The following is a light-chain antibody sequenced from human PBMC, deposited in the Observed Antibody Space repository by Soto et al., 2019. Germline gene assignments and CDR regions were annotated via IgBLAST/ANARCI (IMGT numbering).Light chain of an antibody. CDR1: QSISSW. V-gene: IGKV1-5*01. J-gene: IGKJ1*01. Sequence: QMXQSPSTLSSSLGDRVTITCRASQSISSWLAWYQQKPGKAPKLLIYDASSLESGVPSRFSGSGSGTEFTLTISSLQPDDFATYYCQQYNSYSRFGPGTKVDNK. CDR3: QQYNSYSR. CDR2: DAS.